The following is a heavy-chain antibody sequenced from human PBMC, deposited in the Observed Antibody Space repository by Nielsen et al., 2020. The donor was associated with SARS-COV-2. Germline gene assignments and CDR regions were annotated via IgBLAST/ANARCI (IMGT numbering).Heavy chain of an antibody. J-gene: IGHJ5*02. CDR2: IIPILGIA. CDR1: GGTFSSYA. V-gene: IGHV1-69*04. Sequence: SVKVSCKASGGTFSSYAISWVRQAPGQGLEWMGRIIPILGIANYAQKFQGRVTITADKSTSTAYMELSSLRSEDTAVYYCAGGIWFREFLLDYNWFDPWGQGTLVTVSS. CDR3: AGGIWFREFLLDYNWFDP. D-gene: IGHD3-10*01.